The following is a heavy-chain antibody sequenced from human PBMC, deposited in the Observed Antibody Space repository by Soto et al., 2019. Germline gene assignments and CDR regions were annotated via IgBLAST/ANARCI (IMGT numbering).Heavy chain of an antibody. V-gene: IGHV2-5*02. Sequence: SGPTLVNPTQTLTLTCTFSGFSLTTVGMGVGWIRQPPGKALDWLGIIYWDDDKRYSPSLNGRVTFIKDTSKNQVVLTMTNMDPVDTATYYCAHRNSRMFAFDIWGQGTLVTVSS. D-gene: IGHD3-10*02. CDR1: GFSLTTVGMG. J-gene: IGHJ3*02. CDR2: IYWDDDK. CDR3: AHRNSRMFAFDI.